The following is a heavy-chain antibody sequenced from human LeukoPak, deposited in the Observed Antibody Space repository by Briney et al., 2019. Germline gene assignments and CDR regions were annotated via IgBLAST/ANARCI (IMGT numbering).Heavy chain of an antibody. Sequence: GGSLRLSCAASGFTFSTYGMHWVRQAPGKGLEWVAFIRYDGSNQYYADSVKGRFTISRDNSKNTPYLQMNSLRAEDTAVYSCARGGDYSNYVGYWGQGTLVTVSS. CDR3: ARGGDYSNYVGY. CDR2: IRYDGSNQ. J-gene: IGHJ4*02. CDR1: GFTFSTYG. V-gene: IGHV3-30*02. D-gene: IGHD4-11*01.